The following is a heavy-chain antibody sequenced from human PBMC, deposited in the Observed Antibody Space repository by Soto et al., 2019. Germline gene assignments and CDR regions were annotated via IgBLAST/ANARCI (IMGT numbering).Heavy chain of an antibody. D-gene: IGHD1-1*01. CDR3: ARGDDSNDGCWFDP. V-gene: IGHV3-23*01. J-gene: IGHJ5*02. CDR2: ISVRGGST. CDR1: GFTFSSYA. Sequence: GGSLRLSCAASGFTFSSYAMSWVRQAPGKGLKWVSGISVRGGSTYYADSVKGRFTISRDNSKNTMYLQMNSLSAEDTAVYYCARGDDSNDGCWFDPWGQGTLVTVSS.